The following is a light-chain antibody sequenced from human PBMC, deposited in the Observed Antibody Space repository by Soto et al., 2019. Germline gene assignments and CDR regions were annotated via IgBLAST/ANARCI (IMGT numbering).Light chain of an antibody. J-gene: IGKJ4*01. CDR1: QVISDY. Sequence: DIQMTQSPSSLSASVGDTVTITCRASQVISDYLAWYQQRPGKVPKVLIYSASTLQSGVPSRFSGSGSGTDFTLTISSLQPEDVATYYCQNFDSVPLTFGGGTKVEI. V-gene: IGKV1-27*01. CDR2: SAS. CDR3: QNFDSVPLT.